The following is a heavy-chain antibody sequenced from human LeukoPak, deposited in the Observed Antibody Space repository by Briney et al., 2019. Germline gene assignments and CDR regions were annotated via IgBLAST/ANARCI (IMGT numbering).Heavy chain of an antibody. CDR2: ISSTSSTI. V-gene: IGHV3-48*04. J-gene: IGHJ6*02. CDR1: GFIFNTYT. CDR3: ARGYYYGLDV. Sequence: GGSLRLSCAASGFIFNTYTMNWVRQVPGKGLESVSYISSTSSTIYYADSVKGRFTISRDNARNSLYLQMSSLRAEDTAVYYCARGYYYGLDVWGQGTTVTVSS.